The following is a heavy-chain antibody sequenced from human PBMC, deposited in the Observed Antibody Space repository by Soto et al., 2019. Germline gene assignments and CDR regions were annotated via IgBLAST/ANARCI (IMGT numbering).Heavy chain of an antibody. CDR3: ARDMLYDSSGFDY. CDR2: IWYDGSNK. V-gene: IGHV3-33*01. D-gene: IGHD3-22*01. J-gene: IGHJ4*02. Sequence: GGSLRLSCAASGFTFSSYGMHWVRQASGKGLEWVAVIWYDGSNKYYADSVKGRFTISRDNSKNTLYLQMNSLRAEDTAVYYCARDMLYDSSGFDYWGQGTLVTVSS. CDR1: GFTFSSYG.